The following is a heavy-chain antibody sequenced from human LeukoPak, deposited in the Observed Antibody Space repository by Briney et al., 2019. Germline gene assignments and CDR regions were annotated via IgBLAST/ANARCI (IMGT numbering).Heavy chain of an antibody. CDR3: ARSSSGYYYLYFDY. J-gene: IGHJ4*02. V-gene: IGHV3-53*01. CDR1: GFSVSSNY. Sequence: QSGGSLRLSCAASGFSVSSNYMSWVRQAPGKGLEWVSVIYSAGSTYYADSVKGRFTISRDNSKNTLYLQMNSLRAEDTAVYYCARSSSGYYYLYFDYWGQGTLVTVSS. CDR2: IYSAGST. D-gene: IGHD3-22*01.